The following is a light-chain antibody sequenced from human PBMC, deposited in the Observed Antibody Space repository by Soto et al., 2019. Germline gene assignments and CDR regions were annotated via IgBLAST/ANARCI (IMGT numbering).Light chain of an antibody. CDR2: AAS. J-gene: IGKJ4*01. V-gene: IGKV1-5*01. CDR3: QHYNTQSIT. Sequence: DIQLIQSPSTLSAPVGDRVTIRCRASGNILKFLAWYQQRSGSAPNLLIYAASDLESGVPSRFSGSGSGTEFTLTIDNLQPDDSATYYCQHYNTQSITFGGGTKVDVK. CDR1: GNILKF.